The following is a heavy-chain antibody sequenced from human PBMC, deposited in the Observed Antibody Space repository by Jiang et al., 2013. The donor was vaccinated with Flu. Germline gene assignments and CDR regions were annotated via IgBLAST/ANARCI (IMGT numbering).Heavy chain of an antibody. CDR2: IVVGTGNT. Sequence: SGAEVKKPGTSVKVSCKASGFTFSRSALQWVRQARGQRLEWIGWIVVGTGNTNYAQKFQERVTITRDMSTSTAYMELSSLRSEDTAVYFCAAEDRFGEYAFDIWGLGTMVTVSS. J-gene: IGHJ3*02. CDR1: GFTFSRSA. D-gene: IGHD3-10*01. V-gene: IGHV1-58*01. CDR3: AAEDRFGEYAFDI.